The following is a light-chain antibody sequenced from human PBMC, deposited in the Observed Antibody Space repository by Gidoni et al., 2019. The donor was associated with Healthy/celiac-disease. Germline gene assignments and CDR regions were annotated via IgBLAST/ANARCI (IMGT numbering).Light chain of an antibody. J-gene: IGKJ4*01. CDR3: QQRSNWPPV. CDR2: DAS. V-gene: IGKV3-11*01. Sequence: ELVLTQSPATLSLSPGERATLSCRASQSVSSYLAWYQQKPGQAPRLLIYDASNRATGIPARFSGSGSGTDFTRTISSLEPEDFAVYYCQQRSNWPPVFXGXTKVEIK. CDR1: QSVSSY.